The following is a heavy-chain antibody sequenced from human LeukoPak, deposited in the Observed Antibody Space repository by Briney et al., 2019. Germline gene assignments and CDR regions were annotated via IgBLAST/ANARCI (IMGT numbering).Heavy chain of an antibody. V-gene: IGHV3-48*02. CDR2: ISSRSSSI. Sequence: SGGSLRLSCVVSGCTFSNYSMNWVRQAPGKGLEWVSYISSRSSSIYYLDSVKGRFTISRDNAKNSLYLQMNSLRDEDTAVYYCARVIRRFGEFSSDYWGQGTLVTVSS. D-gene: IGHD3-10*01. J-gene: IGHJ4*02. CDR1: GCTFSNYS. CDR3: ARVIRRFGEFSSDY.